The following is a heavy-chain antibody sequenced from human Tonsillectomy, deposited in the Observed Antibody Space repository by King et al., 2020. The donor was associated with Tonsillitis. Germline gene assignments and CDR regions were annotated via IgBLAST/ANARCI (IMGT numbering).Heavy chain of an antibody. Sequence: VQLVESGGGLVQPGGSLRLSCAASGFTVSSSYMSWVRQAPGKGLEWVSVIFGGGTTYYVDAVKGRFTISRDNSKNTRYLQMNSLRAEDTAVYYCARAPVDTAPSYWGQGTLVTVSS. V-gene: IGHV3-66*01. CDR2: IFGGGTT. CDR3: ARAPVDTAPSY. D-gene: IGHD5-18*01. CDR1: GFTVSSSY. J-gene: IGHJ4*02.